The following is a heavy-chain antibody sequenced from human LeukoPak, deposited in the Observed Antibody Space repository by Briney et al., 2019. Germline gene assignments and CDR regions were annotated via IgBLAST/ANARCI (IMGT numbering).Heavy chain of an antibody. J-gene: IGHJ4*02. V-gene: IGHV4-34*01. CDR2: INHSGST. CDR3: AREVAAAGTNFDY. Sequence: SETLSLTCAVYGGSFSGYYWSWIRQPPGKGLEWIGEINHSGSTNYNPSPKSRVTISVDTSKNQFSLKLSSVTAADTAVYYCAREVAAAGTNFDYWGQGTLVTVSS. D-gene: IGHD6-13*01. CDR1: GGSFSGYY.